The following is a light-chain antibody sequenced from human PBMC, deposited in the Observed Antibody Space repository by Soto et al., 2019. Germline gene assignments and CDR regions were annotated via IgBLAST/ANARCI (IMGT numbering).Light chain of an antibody. CDR2: LNSDGSH. V-gene: IGLV4-69*01. CDR3: QTWGSGTGV. CDR1: SGHSSYA. J-gene: IGLJ2*01. Sequence: QAVVTQSPSASASLGASVKLTCTLSSGHSSYAIAWHQQQPEKGPRYLMKLNSDGSHSKGDGIPDRFSGPSSGAERYLTISSLQSEDEADYYCQTWGSGTGVFGGGTKLTVL.